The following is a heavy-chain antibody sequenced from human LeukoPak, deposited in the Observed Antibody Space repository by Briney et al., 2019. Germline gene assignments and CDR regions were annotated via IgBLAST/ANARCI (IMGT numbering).Heavy chain of an antibody. CDR2: ISAYNGNT. CDR3: ARDRGYYDSSGYYYFDY. D-gene: IGHD3-22*01. V-gene: IGHV1-18*01. J-gene: IGHJ4*02. CDR1: GYTFTSYG. Sequence: ASVKVSCKASGYTFTSYGISWVRQAPGQGLEWMGWISAYNGNTNYAQKLQGRVTMTTDTSTSTAYMELRSQRSDDTAVYYCARDRGYYDSSGYYYFDYWGQGTLVTVSS.